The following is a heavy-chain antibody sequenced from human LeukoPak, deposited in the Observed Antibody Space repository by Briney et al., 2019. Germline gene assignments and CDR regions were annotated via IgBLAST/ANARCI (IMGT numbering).Heavy chain of an antibody. V-gene: IGHV1-8*01. CDR2: MNPNSGNT. J-gene: IGHJ3*02. CDR1: GYTFTSYD. D-gene: IGHD4-23*01. Sequence: ASVKVSCKASGYTFTSYDINWVRQATGQGLEWMGWMNPNSGNTGYTQKFQGRVTMTRNTSISTAYMELSRLRSDDTAVYYCARPDYGGNSARAAFDIWGQGTMVTVSS. CDR3: ARPDYGGNSARAAFDI.